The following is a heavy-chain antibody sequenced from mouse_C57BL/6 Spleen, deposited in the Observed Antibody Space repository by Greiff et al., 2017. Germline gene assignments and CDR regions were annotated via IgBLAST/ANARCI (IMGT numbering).Heavy chain of an antibody. CDR2: INPNNGGT. D-gene: IGHD2-2*01. V-gene: IGHV1-18*01. Sequence: EVQVVESGPELVKPGASVKIPCKASGYTFTDYNMDWVKQSHGKSLEWIGDINPNNGGTIYNQKFKGKATLTVDKSSSTAYMELRSLTSEDTAVYYCARGLEAMDYWGQGTSVTVSS. CDR3: ARGLEAMDY. J-gene: IGHJ4*01. CDR1: GYTFTDYN.